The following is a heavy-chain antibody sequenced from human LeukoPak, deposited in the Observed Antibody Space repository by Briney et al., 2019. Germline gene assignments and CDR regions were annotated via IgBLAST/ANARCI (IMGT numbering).Heavy chain of an antibody. J-gene: IGHJ4*02. V-gene: IGHV4-39*07. Sequence: SETLSLTCTVSGDSISSSSYYWAWIRQPPGKGLEWIATIYYTGSTYYNPSLKSRVTMSLDTSKSQFSLKLSSVTAADTAVYYCARGIHSGYYTKYIDYWGQGTLVTVSS. CDR3: ARGIHSGYYTKYIDY. CDR2: IYYTGST. D-gene: IGHD5-12*01. CDR1: GDSISSSSYY.